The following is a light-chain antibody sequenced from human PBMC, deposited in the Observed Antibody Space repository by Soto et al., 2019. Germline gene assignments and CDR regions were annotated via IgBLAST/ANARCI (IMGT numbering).Light chain of an antibody. CDR1: QSISSN. CDR2: GAS. V-gene: IGKV3-15*01. J-gene: IGKJ2*01. CDR3: QQYDNWPLYT. Sequence: EIVMTQSPATLSVSPGERATLSCRASQSISSNLAWYQQKLGQAPRLLIYGASTRATGIPVRFSGSGSGTEFTLTISSLQSEDFAVYYCQQYDNWPLYTFGQGTKLEIK.